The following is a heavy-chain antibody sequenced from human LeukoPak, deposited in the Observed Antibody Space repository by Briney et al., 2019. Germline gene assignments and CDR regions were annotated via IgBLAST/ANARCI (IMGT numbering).Heavy chain of an antibody. Sequence: PSETLSLTCAVSGGSISSGGYSWGWIRQPPGKGLEWIGYIYHSGSTYYNPSLKSRVTISVDRSKNQFSLKLSSVTAADTAVYYCARGAVVVTAPYWYFDLWGRGTLVTVSS. V-gene: IGHV4-30-2*01. CDR2: IYHSGST. J-gene: IGHJ2*01. D-gene: IGHD2-21*02. CDR1: GGSISSGGYS. CDR3: ARGAVVVTAPYWYFDL.